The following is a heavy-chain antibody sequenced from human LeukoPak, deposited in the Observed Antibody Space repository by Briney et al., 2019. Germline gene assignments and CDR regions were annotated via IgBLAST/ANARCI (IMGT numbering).Heavy chain of an antibody. J-gene: IGHJ4*02. D-gene: IGHD2-15*01. CDR3: ARDGCSSTGTRSGGSCFDLY. Sequence: ASVKVSCKASGGTFSSYAISWVRQAPGQGLEWMGRIIPIFGTANYAQKFQGRVTITTDESTSTAYVERSSLRSEDTAVYYCARDGCSSTGTRSGGSCFDLYWGQGTLVTVSS. CDR1: GGTFSSYA. CDR2: IIPIFGTA. V-gene: IGHV1-69*05.